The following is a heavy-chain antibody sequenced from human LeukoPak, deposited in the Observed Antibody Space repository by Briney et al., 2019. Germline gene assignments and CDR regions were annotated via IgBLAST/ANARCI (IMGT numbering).Heavy chain of an antibody. CDR2: IKSKTDGGTT. V-gene: IGHV3-15*01. CDR1: GFTFSNAW. CDR3: ARDPYDSSGYPDY. J-gene: IGHJ4*02. D-gene: IGHD3-22*01. Sequence: GGSLRLSCAASGFTFSNAWMSWVRQAPGKGLEWVGGIKSKTDGGTTDYAAPVKGRFTISRDDSKNTLYLQMNSLRAEDTAVYYCARDPYDSSGYPDYWGQGTLVTVSS.